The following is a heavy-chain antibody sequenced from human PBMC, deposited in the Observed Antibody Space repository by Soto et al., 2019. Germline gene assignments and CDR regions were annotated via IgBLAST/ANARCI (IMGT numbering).Heavy chain of an antibody. CDR1: GGSISSGGYY. V-gene: IGHV4-31*03. CDR3: ASLNSSRTPAFDY. J-gene: IGHJ4*02. D-gene: IGHD6-13*01. CDR2: IYYSGST. Sequence: QVQLQESGPGLVKPSQTLTLTCTVSGGSISSGGYYWSWIRQHPGKGLEWIGYIYYSGSTYYNPSLKSRVTISVDTSKNQLSLKLSSVTAADTAVYYCASLNSSRTPAFDYWGQGTLVTVSS.